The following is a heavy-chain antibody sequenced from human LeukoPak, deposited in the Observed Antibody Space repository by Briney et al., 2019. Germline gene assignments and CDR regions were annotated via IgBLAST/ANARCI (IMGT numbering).Heavy chain of an antibody. J-gene: IGHJ5*02. D-gene: IGHD5-18*01. CDR1: GFTFSASA. V-gene: IGHV3-30*03. Sequence: PGGSLRLSCAASGFTFSASAMSWVRQAPGKGLEWVAVISFDRTNTFYTDSVKGRFAISRDNSKNTLYLQMDSLRAEDTAVYYCARDLAVDTAMVKNCFDPWGQGTLVTVSS. CDR3: ARDLAVDTAMVKNCFDP. CDR2: ISFDRTNT.